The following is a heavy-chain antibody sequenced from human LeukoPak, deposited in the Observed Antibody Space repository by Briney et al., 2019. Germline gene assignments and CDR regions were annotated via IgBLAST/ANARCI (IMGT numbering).Heavy chain of an antibody. CDR1: GGSISSYY. D-gene: IGHD2-8*01. Sequence: SETLSLTCTVSGGSISSYYWSWIRQPPGKGLEWIGYIYYSGSTNYNPSLKSRVTISVDTSKNQFSLKLSSVTAADTAVYYCARDRFSVLYQNSVHYYYYMDVWGKGTTVTVSS. J-gene: IGHJ6*03. CDR3: ARDRFSVLYQNSVHYYYYMDV. V-gene: IGHV4-59*01. CDR2: IYYSGST.